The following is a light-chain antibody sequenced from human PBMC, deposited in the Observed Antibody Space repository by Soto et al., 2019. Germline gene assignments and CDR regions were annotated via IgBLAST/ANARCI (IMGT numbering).Light chain of an antibody. Sequence: EIVLTQSPGTLSFSPGERPTLSCRASRGVARGSLAWYQQKPGQAPRLLIYGASSRATGISDRFSGSGSGTDFTLTISRLEPEDFAVYYCQRYGSSPYTFGQGTKLEIK. V-gene: IGKV3-20*01. CDR1: RGVARGS. CDR2: GAS. J-gene: IGKJ2*01. CDR3: QRYGSSPYT.